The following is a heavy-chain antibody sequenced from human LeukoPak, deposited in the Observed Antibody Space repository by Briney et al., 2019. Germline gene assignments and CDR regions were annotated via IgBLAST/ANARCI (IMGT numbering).Heavy chain of an antibody. CDR1: GFTFSSYA. V-gene: IGHV3-30-3*01. D-gene: IGHD5-18*01. CDR3: ARDFSGYSYAIDY. J-gene: IGHJ4*02. CDR2: ISYDGSNK. Sequence: GRSLRLSCAASGFTFSSYAMHGVRQAPGKGLEWVAVISYDGSNKYYADSVKGRFTISRDNSKNTLYLQMNSLRAEDTAVYYCARDFSGYSYAIDYWGQGTLVTVSS.